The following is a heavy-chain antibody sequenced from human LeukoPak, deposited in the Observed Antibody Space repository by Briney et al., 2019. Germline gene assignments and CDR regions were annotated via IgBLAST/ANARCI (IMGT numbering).Heavy chain of an antibody. CDR2: ISGSGGAT. V-gene: IGHV3-23*01. CDR1: GFTFSSYP. D-gene: IGHD1-26*01. CDR3: GKYLQTSVGANDY. J-gene: IGHJ4*02. Sequence: PGGSLRLSCAASGFTFSSYPMNWVRQAPGKGLEWVSVISGSGGATLYGDSVQGRFTISRDNSRDTLYLQMNSLTAEDTAVYYCGKYLQTSVGANDYWGQGTLVTVSS.